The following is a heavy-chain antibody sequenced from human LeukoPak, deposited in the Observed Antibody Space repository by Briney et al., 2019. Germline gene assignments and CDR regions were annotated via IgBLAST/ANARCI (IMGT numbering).Heavy chain of an antibody. V-gene: IGHV3-7*01. CDR3: ATYSSLNRREFQY. CDR1: GFTFRNYW. Sequence: GGSLRLSCGGSGFTFRNYWMGWVRQAPGKGLQWVANIKTDGSEKYYVDSVRGRFTISRDNAKNSLYLQMNSLRAEDTAVYYCATYSSLNRREFQYWGQGTLLTVSS. CDR2: IKTDGSEK. D-gene: IGHD3-22*01. J-gene: IGHJ1*01.